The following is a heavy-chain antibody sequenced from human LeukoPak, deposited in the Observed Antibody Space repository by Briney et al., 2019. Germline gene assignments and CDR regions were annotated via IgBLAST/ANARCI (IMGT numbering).Heavy chain of an antibody. Sequence: GGSLRLSCAASRFSFSHYWMTWVRQAPGKGVEWVANINQDASDKHYADSVKGRFTISRDNAKNSLYPQMNSLRVEDTAVYYCLGGVAADYWGRGTLVTVSS. V-gene: IGHV3-7*01. J-gene: IGHJ4*02. CDR1: RFSFSHYW. CDR3: LGGVAADY. CDR2: INQDASDK. D-gene: IGHD3-16*01.